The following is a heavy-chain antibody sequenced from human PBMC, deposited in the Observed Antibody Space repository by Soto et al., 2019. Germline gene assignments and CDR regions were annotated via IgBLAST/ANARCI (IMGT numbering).Heavy chain of an antibody. CDR1: GGSLSSYY. CDR3: ARVAYVNGWIFDC. D-gene: IGHD6-19*01. Sequence: SGTQSLTCTASGGSLSSYYRGWIRRTTGKGLEWIGSIYHSGSTYYNPSLKSRVTISVDTSKNQFSLKLSSVTAADTAGYFCARVAYVNGWIFDCWGQGTRVTVSP. V-gene: IGHV4-38-2*02. J-gene: IGHJ4*01. CDR2: IYHSGST.